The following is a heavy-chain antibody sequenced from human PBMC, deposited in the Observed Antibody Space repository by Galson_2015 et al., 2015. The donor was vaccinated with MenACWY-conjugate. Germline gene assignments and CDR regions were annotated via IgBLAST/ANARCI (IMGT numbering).Heavy chain of an antibody. V-gene: IGHV3-30*02. J-gene: IGHJ4*02. Sequence: SLRLSCAASGFTFRNYAIHWVRQAPGKGLEWVAFIRNDGGVKYYVDSVKGRFTISRDNAKNTLYLQMNSLRAEDTAVYYCARLGGNYKTTSHFDYWGQGTLVTVSS. CDR2: IRNDGGVK. D-gene: IGHD1-26*01. CDR3: ARLGGNYKTTSHFDY. CDR1: GFTFRNYA.